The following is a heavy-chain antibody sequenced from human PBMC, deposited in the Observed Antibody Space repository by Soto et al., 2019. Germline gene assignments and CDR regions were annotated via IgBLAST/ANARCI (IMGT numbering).Heavy chain of an antibody. CDR3: AKDAEITMIVVVTQAFDI. Sequence: GGSLRLSCAASGFTFSSYAMSWVRQAPGKGLEWVSAISGSGGSTYYADSVKGRFTISRDNSKNTLYLQMNSLRAEDTAVYYCAKDAEITMIVVVTQAFDIWGQGTMVTVSS. CDR1: GFTFSSYA. J-gene: IGHJ3*02. CDR2: ISGSGGST. V-gene: IGHV3-23*01. D-gene: IGHD3-22*01.